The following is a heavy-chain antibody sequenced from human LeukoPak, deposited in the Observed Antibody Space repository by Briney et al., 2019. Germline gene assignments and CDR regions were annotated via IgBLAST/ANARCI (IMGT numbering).Heavy chain of an antibody. CDR1: GGTFSSYA. CDR2: IIPIFGTA. CDR3: ARGVVPAAMQIYYYMDV. Sequence: SVKVSCKASGGTFSSYAISWVRQAPGQGLEWMGRIIPIFGTANYAQKFQGRVTITADKSTSTAYTELSSLRSEDTAVYYCARGVVPAAMQIYYYMDVWGKGTTVTVSS. J-gene: IGHJ6*03. D-gene: IGHD2-2*01. V-gene: IGHV1-69*06.